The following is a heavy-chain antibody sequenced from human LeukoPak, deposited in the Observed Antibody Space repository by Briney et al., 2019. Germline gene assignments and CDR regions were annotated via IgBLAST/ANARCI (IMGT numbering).Heavy chain of an antibody. CDR1: GGTFSSYA. V-gene: IGHV1-69*13. J-gene: IGHJ3*02. CDR2: IIPIFGST. Sequence: SVKVSCKASGGTFSSYAISWVRQAPGQGLEWMGGIIPIFGSTNYAQNFQGRVTLTADESTTTAYMELSSLRSDDTAVYYCARFTEDGFDIWGQGTMVTVSS. CDR3: ARFTEDGFDI.